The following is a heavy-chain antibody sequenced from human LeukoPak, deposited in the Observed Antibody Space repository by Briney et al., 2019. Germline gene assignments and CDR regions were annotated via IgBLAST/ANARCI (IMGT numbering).Heavy chain of an antibody. CDR2: ISGSGGST. J-gene: IGHJ6*03. CDR1: GFTFSSYA. V-gene: IGHV3-23*01. Sequence: GGSLRLSCAASGFTFSSYAMSWVRQAPGKGLEWVSAISGSGGSTYYADSVKGRFTISRDNSKNTLYLQMNSLRAEDTAVYYCAKDSSGYYYVDDYYYYYYMDVWGKGTTVTVSS. CDR3: AKDSSGYYYVDDYYYYYYMDV. D-gene: IGHD3-22*01.